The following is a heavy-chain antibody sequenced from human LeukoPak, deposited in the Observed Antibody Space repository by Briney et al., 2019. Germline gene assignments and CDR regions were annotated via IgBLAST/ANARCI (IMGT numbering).Heavy chain of an antibody. Sequence: GGSLRLSCAASGFTFSSYWMSWVRQAPGKGLEWVANIKQDGSEKYYVDSVKGRFTISRDNAENSLYLQMNSLRAEDTAVYYCARVGYSYGQYYYYYMDVWGKGTTVTVSS. CDR3: ARVGYSYGQYYYYYMDV. CDR2: IKQDGSEK. V-gene: IGHV3-7*01. J-gene: IGHJ6*03. CDR1: GFTFSSYW. D-gene: IGHD5-18*01.